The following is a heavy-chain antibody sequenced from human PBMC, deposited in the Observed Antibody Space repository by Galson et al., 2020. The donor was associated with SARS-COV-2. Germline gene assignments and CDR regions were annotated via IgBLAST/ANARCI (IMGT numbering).Heavy chain of an antibody. CDR3: ARGRHDRSGFYSGYSDF. Sequence: TGGSLRLSCAASGFTFSNYHMHWVRQAPGKGLEWVAVISYDGINEYYADSVRGRLTISRDNSKGTLYLQMFSLRVDDTAVYYCARGRHDRSGFYSGYSDFWGQGALVTVSS. D-gene: IGHD3-22*01. CDR2: ISYDGINE. V-gene: IGHV3-30-3*01. J-gene: IGHJ4*02. CDR1: GFTFSNYH.